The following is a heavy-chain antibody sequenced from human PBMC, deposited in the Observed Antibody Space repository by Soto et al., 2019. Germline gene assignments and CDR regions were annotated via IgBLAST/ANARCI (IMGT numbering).Heavy chain of an antibody. D-gene: IGHD2-2*01. Sequence: ASVKVSCKASGYTFTSYGISWVRQAPGQGLEWMGWISAYNGNTNYAQKLQGRVTMTTDTSTSTAYMELRSLRSDDTAVYYCARVTDYGYCSSTSCYAGTFWVQGTLVTVSS. J-gene: IGHJ4*02. CDR1: GYTFTSYG. CDR2: ISAYNGNT. CDR3: ARVTDYGYCSSTSCYAGTF. V-gene: IGHV1-18*01.